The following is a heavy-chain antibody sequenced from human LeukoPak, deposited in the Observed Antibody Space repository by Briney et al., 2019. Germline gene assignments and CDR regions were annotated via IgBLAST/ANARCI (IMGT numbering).Heavy chain of an antibody. CDR2: TDSRSQWYS. D-gene: IGHD6-6*01. CDR1: GDSVSSSGVA. J-gene: IGHJ4*02. CDR3: ARDLTLGSLLVLPLDY. V-gene: IGHV6-1*01. Sequence: SQTLSLTCAISGDSVSSSGVAWNWIRQSPSRGLEWLGRTDSRSQWYSEYAVSVKSRITINPDTSKNQFSLQLNSVTPEDTAVYYCARDLTLGSLLVLPLDYWGQGTLVTVSS.